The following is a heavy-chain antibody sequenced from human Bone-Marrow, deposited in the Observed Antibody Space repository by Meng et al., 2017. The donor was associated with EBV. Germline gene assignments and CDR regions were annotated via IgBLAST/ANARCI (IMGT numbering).Heavy chain of an antibody. CDR3: ARRLRYNNWLFDF. V-gene: IGHV2-5*02. D-gene: IGHD3-9*01. CDR2: IHWDDEK. Sequence: QITLKESGPTLVKPTQTLTLTCTFSGFSLTSGVGVGWIRQPPGKALEWLALIHWDDEKRYSPSLESRLTTTKDTSKNEVVLTMTNMDPVDTATYYCARRLRYNNWLFDFWGPGTLVNVSS. J-gene: IGHJ4*02. CDR1: GFSLTSGVG.